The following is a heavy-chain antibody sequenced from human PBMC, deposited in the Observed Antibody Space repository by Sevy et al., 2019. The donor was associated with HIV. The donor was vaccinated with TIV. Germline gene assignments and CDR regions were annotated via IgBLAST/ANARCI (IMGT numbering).Heavy chain of an antibody. Sequence: GGSLRLSCAASGFTFSSYSMNWVRQAPGKGLEWVSSISSSSSYIYYADSDKGRFTISRDNAKNSLYLQMNSLRAEDTAVYYCANEKGSYYYYYYMDVWGKGTTVTVSS. J-gene: IGHJ6*03. CDR3: ANEKGSYYYYYYMDV. CDR1: GFTFSSYS. CDR2: ISSSSSYI. D-gene: IGHD1-26*01. V-gene: IGHV3-21*01.